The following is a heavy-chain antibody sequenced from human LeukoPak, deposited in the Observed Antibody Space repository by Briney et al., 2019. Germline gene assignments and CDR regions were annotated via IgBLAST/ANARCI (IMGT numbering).Heavy chain of an antibody. V-gene: IGHV1-69*13. CDR2: IIPIFGTA. Sequence: SVKVSCKASGGTFSSYAISWVRQAPGQGLEWMGGIIPIFGTANYAQKFQGRVTITADESTSTAYMELSSLRSEDTAVYYCARPGGDYYDSSGYHPRAFDIWGQGTMVTVSS. CDR3: ARPGGDYYDSSGYHPRAFDI. J-gene: IGHJ3*02. D-gene: IGHD3-22*01. CDR1: GGTFSSYA.